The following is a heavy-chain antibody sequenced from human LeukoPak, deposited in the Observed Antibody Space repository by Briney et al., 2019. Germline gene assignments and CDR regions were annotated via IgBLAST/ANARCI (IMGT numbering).Heavy chain of an antibody. CDR3: AGGVVIIPDV. Sequence: SETLSLTCTVSGGSISSYYSRWIRQPPGKGLEWIGYIYYSRSTNYNPPLKSRVTISVDKSKNQFSLKLSCVSAADTAVYYCAGGVVIIPDVWGQGTTVTVSS. V-gene: IGHV4-59*01. CDR2: IYYSRST. D-gene: IGHD3-3*01. CDR1: GGSISSYY. J-gene: IGHJ6*02.